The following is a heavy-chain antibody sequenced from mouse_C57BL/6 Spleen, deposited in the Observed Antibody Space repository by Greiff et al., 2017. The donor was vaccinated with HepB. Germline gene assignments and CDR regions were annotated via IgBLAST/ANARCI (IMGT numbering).Heavy chain of an antibody. Sequence: VQLQQSGAELVRPGASVKLSCKASGYTFTDYYINWVKQRPGQGLEWIARIYPGSGNTYYNEKFKGKATLTAEKSSSTAYMQLSSLTSEDSAVCFCAGYAMDYWGQGTSVTVSS. J-gene: IGHJ4*01. CDR3: AGYAMDY. CDR2: IYPGSGNT. V-gene: IGHV1-76*01. CDR1: GYTFTDYY.